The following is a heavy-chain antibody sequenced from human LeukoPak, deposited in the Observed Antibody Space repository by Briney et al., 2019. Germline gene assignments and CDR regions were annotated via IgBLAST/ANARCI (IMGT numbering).Heavy chain of an antibody. J-gene: IGHJ6*03. V-gene: IGHV3-7*01. CDR1: GFTFSCYW. CDR2: IKQDGSEK. D-gene: IGHD4-17*01. CDR3: ARHRCVKSVKGYMDV. Sequence: GGSLRLSCTASGFTFSCYWMSWVRQAPGKGLEWVANIKQDGSEKYYVDSVKGRFTISRDNAKNSLYLQMNSLRAEDTAVYYCARHRCVKSVKGYMDVWGKGTTVTVSS.